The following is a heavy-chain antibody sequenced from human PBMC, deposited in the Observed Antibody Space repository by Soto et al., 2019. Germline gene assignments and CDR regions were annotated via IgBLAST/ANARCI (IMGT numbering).Heavy chain of an antibody. V-gene: IGHV1-18*01. Sequence: QVQLVQSGAEVKKPGASVKVSCKASGYTFTSYGISWVQHAPGQGLEWMGWISAYNGNTKYAQKLQGRVTMTTDTSTSTAYMEVRSLRSDDTAVNYCARDLAVGLVHYLGQGTLVTVSS. CDR3: ARDLAVGLVHY. J-gene: IGHJ4*02. CDR2: ISAYNGNT. D-gene: IGHD6-19*01. CDR1: GYTFTSYG.